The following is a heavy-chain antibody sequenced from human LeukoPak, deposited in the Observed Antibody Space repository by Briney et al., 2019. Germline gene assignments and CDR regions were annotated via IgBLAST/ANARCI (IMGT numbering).Heavy chain of an antibody. J-gene: IGHJ6*03. CDR3: ASLAAQDYYYYYYMDV. V-gene: IGHV4-59*01. CDR1: GGSISSYY. D-gene: IGHD6-6*01. Sequence: SETLSLTCTVSGGSISSYYWSWIRQPPGKGLEWIGYIYYSGSTNYNPSLKSRVTISVDTSKNQFSLKLSSVTAADTAVYYCASLAAQDYYYYYYMDVWGKGTTVTVSS. CDR2: IYYSGST.